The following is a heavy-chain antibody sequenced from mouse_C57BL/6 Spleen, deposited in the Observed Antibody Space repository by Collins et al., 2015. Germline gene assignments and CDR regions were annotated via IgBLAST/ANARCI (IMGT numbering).Heavy chain of an antibody. CDR3: ARYDYAMDY. J-gene: IGHJ4*01. CDR1: GYTFTTAG. CDR2: INTHSGVP. D-gene: IGHD2-14*01. V-gene: IGHV9-4*02. Sequence: QIQLVQSGPELKKPGETVRISCKASGYTFTTAGMQWVQKMPGKGLKWIGWINTHSGVPKYAEDFKGRFAFSLETSASTAYLQISNLKDEDTATYFCARYDYAMDYWGQGTSVTVSS.